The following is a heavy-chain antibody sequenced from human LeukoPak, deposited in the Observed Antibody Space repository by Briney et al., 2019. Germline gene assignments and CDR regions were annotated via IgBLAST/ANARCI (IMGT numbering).Heavy chain of an antibody. D-gene: IGHD6-13*01. J-gene: IGHJ6*02. CDR2: INSDGRDT. CDR3: ARGSSSWYGYYGMDV. V-gene: IGHV3-74*01. CDR1: GFTFSDYW. Sequence: GGSLRLSCAASGFTFSDYWMHWVRQAPGKGLEWVSHINSDGRDTNYADSVKGRFTISRDNSKNTLYLQMNSLRAEDTAVYYCARGSSSWYGYYGMDVWGQGTTVTVSS.